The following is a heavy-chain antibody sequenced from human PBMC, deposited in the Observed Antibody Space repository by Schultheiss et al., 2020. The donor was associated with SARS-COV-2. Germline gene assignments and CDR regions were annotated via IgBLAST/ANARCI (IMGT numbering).Heavy chain of an antibody. J-gene: IGHJ4*02. D-gene: IGHD3-3*01. CDR2: IWYDGSNK. Sequence: GGSLRLSCAASGFTFSSYGMHWVRQAPGKGLEWVAVIWYDGSNKYYADSVKGRFTITRDNSKNTLYLQMNSLSAEDTAEYYCASILGWGSGSWSPETDYWGQGTLVTVSS. CDR3: ASILGWGSGSWSPETDY. V-gene: IGHV3-33*01. CDR1: GFTFSSYG.